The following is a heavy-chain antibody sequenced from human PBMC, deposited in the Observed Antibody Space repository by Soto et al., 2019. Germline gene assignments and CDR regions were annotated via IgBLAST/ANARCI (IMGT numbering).Heavy chain of an antibody. CDR2: TYYRSKWYT. J-gene: IGHJ2*01. CDR1: GDSVSSDSAT. CDR3: ARGSSGWHWYFDL. D-gene: IGHD6-19*01. V-gene: IGHV6-1*01. Sequence: TLSLTCAISGDSVSSDSATWNCIRQSPSRGLEWLGRTYYRSKWYTDYAVSVKSRIAITPDTYKNQLSLQLNSVTPEDTAVYFCARGSSGWHWYFDLWGRGTLVTVSS.